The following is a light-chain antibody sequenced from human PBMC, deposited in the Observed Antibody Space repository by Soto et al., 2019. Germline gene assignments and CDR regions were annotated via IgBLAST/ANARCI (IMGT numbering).Light chain of an antibody. CDR3: HQYHRHAT. V-gene: IGKV1-5*01. J-gene: IGKJ2*01. CDR2: DAS. CDR1: QSISSW. Sequence: DIQMTQSPSTLSASVGDRVTITCRASQSISSWLAWYLQRPGKAPKLLIYDASSLESGVPSRFSGSGSGTEFTLTISSLQPDDFATYYCHQYHRHATFGQGTILDIK.